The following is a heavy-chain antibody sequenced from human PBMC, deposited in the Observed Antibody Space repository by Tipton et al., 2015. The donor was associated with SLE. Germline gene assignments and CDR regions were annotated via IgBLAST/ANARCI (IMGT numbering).Heavy chain of an antibody. D-gene: IGHD2-2*01. CDR1: GDSFKSGSYY. Sequence: TLSLTCTVSGDSFKSGSYYWSWIRQPAGKGLEWIGRIYTSGSTNYNPSLKSRVTISVDTSKNQFSLKLTSVTAADTAVYYCVVCSPSSCAYFDYWGQGRLVTVSS. V-gene: IGHV4-61*02. J-gene: IGHJ4*02. CDR3: VVCSPSSCAYFDY. CDR2: IYTSGST.